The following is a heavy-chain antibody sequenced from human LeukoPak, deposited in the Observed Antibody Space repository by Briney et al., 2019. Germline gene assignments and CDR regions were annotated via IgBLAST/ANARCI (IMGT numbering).Heavy chain of an antibody. V-gene: IGHV5-51*01. J-gene: IGHJ5*02. D-gene: IGHD2-2*02. CDR1: GYIFTSYW. CDR2: ICPGDYDT. CDR3: ARRIGHCSSASCYNWGESWFDP. Sequence: GESLKISCKGSGYIFTSYWIGWVRQKPGKGLEWMGIICPGDYDTRYSPSFQGQVTISVDKSISTAYLQWSSLTASDTAMYYCARRIGHCSSASCYNWGESWFDPWGPGTLVTVSS.